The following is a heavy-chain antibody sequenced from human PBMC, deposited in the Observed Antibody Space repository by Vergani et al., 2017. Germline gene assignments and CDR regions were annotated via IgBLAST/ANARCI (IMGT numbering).Heavy chain of an antibody. V-gene: IGHV1-46*01. D-gene: IGHD6-19*01. J-gene: IGHJ4*02. CDR1: GYTFTSYY. CDR3: ARDGRALAGTSDY. CDR2: INPSGGST. Sequence: QVQLVQSGAEAKKPGASVKVSCKASGYTFTSYYMHWVRQAPGQGLEWMGIINPSGGSTNYAQKLQGRVTMTTDTSTSTANMELRSLISDDTAVYYCARDGRALAGTSDYWGQGTLVTVSS.